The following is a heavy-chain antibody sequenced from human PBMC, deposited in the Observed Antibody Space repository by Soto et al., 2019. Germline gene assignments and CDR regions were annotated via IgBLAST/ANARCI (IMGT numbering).Heavy chain of an antibody. Sequence: TSETLSLTCAVYGGSFSGYYWSWIRQPPGKGLEWIGEINHSGSTNYNPSLKSRVTISVDTSKNHFSLNLSSVTAADTAVYYCARVTRLYCSSTSCSPPYYFDYWGQGTLVTVSS. CDR3: ARVTRLYCSSTSCSPPYYFDY. CDR2: INHSGST. J-gene: IGHJ4*02. V-gene: IGHV4-34*01. CDR1: GGSFSGYY. D-gene: IGHD2-2*01.